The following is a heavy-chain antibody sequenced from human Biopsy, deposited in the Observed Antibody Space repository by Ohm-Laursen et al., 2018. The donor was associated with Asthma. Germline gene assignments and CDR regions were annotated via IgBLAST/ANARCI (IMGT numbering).Heavy chain of an antibody. J-gene: IGHJ4*02. V-gene: IGHV1-24*01. D-gene: IGHD4-17*01. CDR2: HDHEEGGT. CDR3: ASDFPKDYVRYNFQF. CDR1: GYSLTDLS. Sequence: VKVSCKISGYSLTDLSMHWVRQAPGQGLEWMGGHDHEEGGTVNARRFQGRVTMTEDTSTDTAYMELSSLSSDDTAVYYCASDFPKDYVRYNFQFWGQGTLVTASS.